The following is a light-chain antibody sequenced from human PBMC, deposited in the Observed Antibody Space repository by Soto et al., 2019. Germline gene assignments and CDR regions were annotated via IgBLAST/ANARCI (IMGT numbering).Light chain of an antibody. CDR3: QQYYTCPLT. Sequence: EIVLTQSPGTLSLSPGKIATLSCRASQSISSSYLAWYQQKPGKAPRLLIYGATSRASGIPDRFSGSGSGTDFTLTISRLQPADFAVYYCQQYYTCPLTFGQGTRLEIK. V-gene: IGKV3-20*01. CDR2: GAT. CDR1: QSISSSY. J-gene: IGKJ5*01.